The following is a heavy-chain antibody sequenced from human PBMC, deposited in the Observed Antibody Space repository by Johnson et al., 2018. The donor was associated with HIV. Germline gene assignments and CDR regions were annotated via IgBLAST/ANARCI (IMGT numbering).Heavy chain of an antibody. J-gene: IGHJ3*02. V-gene: IGHV3-30*04. Sequence: QLVESGGGVVQPGRSLRLSCAASGFTFSSYAMHWVRQAPGKGLEWVAVISYDGSNKYYADSVKGRFTISRDNSNNTLYLQMNSLRAEDTAVYYCARGGQLVAFDIWGQGTMVTVSS. CDR1: GFTFSSYA. CDR2: ISYDGSNK. CDR3: ARGGQLVAFDI. D-gene: IGHD6-6*01.